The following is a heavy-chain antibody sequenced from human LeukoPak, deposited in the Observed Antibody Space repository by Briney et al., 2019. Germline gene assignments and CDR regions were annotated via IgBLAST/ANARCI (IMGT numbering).Heavy chain of an antibody. D-gene: IGHD5-18*01. Sequence: GGSLRLSCAASGFTFSSYSMNWVRQAPGKGLEWVSSISSSSSYIYYADSVKGRFTISRDNAKNSLYLQMNSLRAEDTAVYYCARARAYSYGYNYYYYMDVWGKGTTVTVSS. CDR2: ISSSSSYI. CDR1: GFTFSSYS. CDR3: ARARAYSYGYNYYYYMDV. J-gene: IGHJ6*03. V-gene: IGHV3-21*01.